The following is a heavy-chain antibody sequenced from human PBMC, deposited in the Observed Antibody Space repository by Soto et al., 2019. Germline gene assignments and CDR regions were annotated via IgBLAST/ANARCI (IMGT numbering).Heavy chain of an antibody. Sequence: QVQLVQSGAELKKPGSSVRVSCKASGGSFSDYAISWVRQAPGQGLEWVGGIIPMLGTPNYAPELQGRVTITADASTSTVYMELSSLRSVDTAVYYCARDPQKYYDLGVDVWCQGTTVIVSS. D-gene: IGHD3-3*01. J-gene: IGHJ6*02. CDR2: IIPMLGTP. CDR3: ARDPQKYYDLGVDV. V-gene: IGHV1-69*01. CDR1: GGSFSDYA.